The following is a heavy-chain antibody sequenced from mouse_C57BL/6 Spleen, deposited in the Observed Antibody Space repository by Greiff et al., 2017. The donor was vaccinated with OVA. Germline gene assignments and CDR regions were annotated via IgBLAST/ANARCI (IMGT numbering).Heavy chain of an antibody. D-gene: IGHD4-1*01. CDR2: IWSGGST. V-gene: IGHV2-2*01. J-gene: IGHJ2*01. CDR3: ARKEERLLGLDY. CDR1: GFSLTSYG. Sequence: VQLQQSGPGLVQPSQSLSITCTVSGFSLTSYGVHWVRQSPGKGLEWLGVIWSGGSTDYNAAFISRLSISKDNSKSQVFFKMNSLQAYDTAIYYCARKEERLLGLDYWGQGTTLTVSS.